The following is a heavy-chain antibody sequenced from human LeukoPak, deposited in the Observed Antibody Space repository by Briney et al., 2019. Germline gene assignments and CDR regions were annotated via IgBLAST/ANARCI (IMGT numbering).Heavy chain of an antibody. CDR3: ARTLDY. D-gene: IGHD2/OR15-2a*01. CDR1: GFTFSSYA. J-gene: IGHJ4*02. V-gene: IGHV3-30-3*01. CDR2: ISYDGSNK. Sequence: GGSLRLSCAASGFTFSSYAMHWVRQAPGKGLEWVAVISYDGSNKYYADSVKGRFTISRDNSKNTLYLQMNSLRAEDTAVYYCARTLDYWGQGTLVTVSS.